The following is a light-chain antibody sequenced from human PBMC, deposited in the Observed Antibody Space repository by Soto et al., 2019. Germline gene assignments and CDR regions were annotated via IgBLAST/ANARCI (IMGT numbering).Light chain of an antibody. V-gene: IGLV2-14*01. CDR2: EVT. Sequence: SALTQPASVSGSPGQSITISCAGTSDDVGAYKYVSWYQQQSGKAPKLVIYEVTDRPSGVSDRFSGSKSGNTASLTISGLQPEDEADYYCSSYTSSSLYVFGTGTKVTVL. CDR3: SSYTSSSLYV. CDR1: SDDVGAYKY. J-gene: IGLJ1*01.